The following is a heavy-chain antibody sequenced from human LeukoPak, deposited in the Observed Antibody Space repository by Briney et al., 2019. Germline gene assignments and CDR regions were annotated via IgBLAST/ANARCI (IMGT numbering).Heavy chain of an antibody. J-gene: IGHJ4*02. Sequence: GGSLRLSCAASGFTFSSYSMNWVRQAPGKGLEWVSSISSSSSYIYYADSVKGRFTISRDNAKNSLYPQMNSLRAEDTAVYYCARGAGGYYFWLLDYWGQGTLVTVSS. CDR3: ARGAGGYYFWLLDY. D-gene: IGHD3-22*01. CDR2: ISSSSSYI. V-gene: IGHV3-21*01. CDR1: GFTFSSYS.